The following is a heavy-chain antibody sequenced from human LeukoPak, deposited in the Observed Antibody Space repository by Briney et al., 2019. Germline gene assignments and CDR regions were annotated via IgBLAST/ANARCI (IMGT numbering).Heavy chain of an antibody. CDR2: IYYSGST. CDR3: AGETQLALFDC. Sequence: SETLSLTCTVSGGSISSHYWSWIRQPPGKGLEWIGYIYYSGSTNYNPSLKSRVTISVDTSKNQFSLRLSSVTAADTAVYYCAGETQLALFDCWGQGTLVTVSS. D-gene: IGHD6-6*01. CDR1: GGSISSHY. V-gene: IGHV4-59*11. J-gene: IGHJ4*02.